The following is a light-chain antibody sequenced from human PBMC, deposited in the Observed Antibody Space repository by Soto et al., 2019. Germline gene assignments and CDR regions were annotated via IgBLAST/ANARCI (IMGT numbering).Light chain of an antibody. CDR2: GNS. CDR3: QSYDSSLSGWV. J-gene: IGLJ3*02. V-gene: IGLV1-40*01. Sequence: QSVLTQPPSVSGAPGQRGTISCTGISSNIGAGYDVHWYQQLPGTAPKLLIYGNSNRPSGVPDRFSGSKSGTSASLAITGLQAEDEADYYCQSYDSSLSGWVFGGGTKLTVL. CDR1: SSNIGAGYD.